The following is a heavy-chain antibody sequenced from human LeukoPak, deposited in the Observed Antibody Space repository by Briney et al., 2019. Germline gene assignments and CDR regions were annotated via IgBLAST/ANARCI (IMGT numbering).Heavy chain of an antibody. D-gene: IGHD6-13*01. CDR1: GYRFTSHW. CDR3: ARRPLYSSNWYFFDY. CDR2: IYPGDSDT. V-gene: IGHV5-51*01. J-gene: IGHJ4*02. Sequence: GGSLEISCKGSGYRFTSHWIGWVRQVPGKGLEWMGIIYPGDSDTRYSPSFQGQVTISADKSITTAYLQWSSLQASDTAIYYCARRPLYSSNWYFFDYWGQGTLVTVSS.